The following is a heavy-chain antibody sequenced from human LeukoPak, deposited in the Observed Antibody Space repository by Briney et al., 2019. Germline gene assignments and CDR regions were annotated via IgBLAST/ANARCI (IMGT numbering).Heavy chain of an antibody. CDR2: ISADNGNT. J-gene: IGHJ4*02. CDR3: ARDRAGLAVASDY. D-gene: IGHD6-19*01. Sequence: ASVKVSCKASGHTFTNFGISWVRQAPGQGLEWMGWISADNGNTNYAQKFQGRVTLSTDTSTNTAYMELRSLRSDDTAMYYCARDRAGLAVASDYWGQGTLVTVSS. CDR1: GHTFTNFG. V-gene: IGHV1-18*01.